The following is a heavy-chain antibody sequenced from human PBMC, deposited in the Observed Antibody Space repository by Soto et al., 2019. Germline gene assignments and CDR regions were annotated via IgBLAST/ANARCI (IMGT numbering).Heavy chain of an antibody. D-gene: IGHD5-12*01. CDR3: ARRVASSD. Sequence: QVQRVQSEAEVKKPGSSVKVSCKSSGLTFRSDSISWVRQAPGQGLEWMGGIIPISRTPTYAQKFQGRVTISADESTRTAYTEMTSLTFEDTAVYYCARRVASSDWGQGTQVTVSS. J-gene: IGHJ4*02. CDR1: GLTFRSDS. V-gene: IGHV1-69*01. CDR2: IIPISRTP.